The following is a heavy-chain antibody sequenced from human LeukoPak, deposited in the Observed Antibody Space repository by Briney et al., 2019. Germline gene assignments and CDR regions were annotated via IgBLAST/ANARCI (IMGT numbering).Heavy chain of an antibody. CDR2: INSDGSST. D-gene: IGHD5-18*01. V-gene: IGHV3-74*01. CDR3: ARAPGYSYGPGVDY. Sequence: GGSLRLSCAASGFTFSSYWMHWVRHAPGKGLVWVSRINSDGSSTSYADSVKGRFTISRDNAKNTLYLQMNSLRAEDTAVYYCARAPGYSYGPGVDYWGQGTLVTVSS. J-gene: IGHJ4*02. CDR1: GFTFSSYW.